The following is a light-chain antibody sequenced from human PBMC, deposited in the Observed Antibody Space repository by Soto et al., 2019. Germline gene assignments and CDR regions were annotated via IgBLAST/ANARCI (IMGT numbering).Light chain of an antibody. CDR3: LQDFNFPLT. Sequence: AIQMTQSPSSLSASVGDRVTITCRASQGVGIDLSWYQQKPGKAPNRLIYAASILQSGVPSRFSGSGSGTDFTLTIISLQPEDFSTYYCLQDFNFPLTFGGGTKVEI. CDR1: QGVGID. J-gene: IGKJ4*01. V-gene: IGKV1-6*01. CDR2: AAS.